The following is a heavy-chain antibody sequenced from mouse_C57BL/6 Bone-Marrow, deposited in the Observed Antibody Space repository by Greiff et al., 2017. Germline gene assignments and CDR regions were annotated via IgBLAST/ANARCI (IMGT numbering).Heavy chain of an antibody. CDR2: ISDGGSYT. Sequence: EVKLMESGGGLVKPGGSLKLSCAASGFTFSSYAMSWVRQTPEKRLEWVATISDGGSYTSYPDNVKGRFTISRDNAKNNLYLQMSHLKSEDTAMYYCARDRRLRRRFAYWGQGTLVTVSA. D-gene: IGHD2-4*01. CDR3: ARDRRLRRRFAY. J-gene: IGHJ3*01. CDR1: GFTFSSYA. V-gene: IGHV5-4*01.